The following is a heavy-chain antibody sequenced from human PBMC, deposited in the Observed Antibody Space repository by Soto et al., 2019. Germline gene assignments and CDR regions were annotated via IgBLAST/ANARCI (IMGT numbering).Heavy chain of an antibody. Sequence: PSETLSLTCTVSGGSISGYYWNWIRQPPGKGLEYIGHIYYIGTTNYNPSLKSRATISVDTSKNQFSLKLTSVTAADTAVYFCARSGSKYGANAFDIWDQGTMVTVSS. CDR2: IYYIGTT. CDR3: ARSGSKYGANAFDI. D-gene: IGHD5-18*01. J-gene: IGHJ3*02. V-gene: IGHV4-59*01. CDR1: GGSISGYY.